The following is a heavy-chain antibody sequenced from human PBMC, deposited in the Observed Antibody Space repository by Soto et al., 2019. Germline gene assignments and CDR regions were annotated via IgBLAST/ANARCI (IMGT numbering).Heavy chain of an antibody. D-gene: IGHD4-17*01. J-gene: IGHJ3*02. CDR3: ARKNGVLDAFDI. CDR2: IYYSGST. CDR1: GYSISSSNL. Sequence: SETQSLTCGVSGYSISSSNLWGWIRQPPGKGLEWIGYIYYSGSTYYNPSLKSRVTMSVDTSKNQFSLKLSSVTAVDTAVYYCARKNGVLDAFDIWGQGTMVTVSS. V-gene: IGHV4-28*01.